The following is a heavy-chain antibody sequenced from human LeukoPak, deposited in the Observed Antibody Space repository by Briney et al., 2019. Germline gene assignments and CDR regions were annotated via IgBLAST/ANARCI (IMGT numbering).Heavy chain of an antibody. CDR1: GFTFGSYS. Sequence: GGSLRLSCAASGFTFGSYSMNGVRQAPGKGLEWVSSISGSGGSTYYADSVKGRFTISRDNSKKTLYLQMNSLRAEDTAVYYCAKVGYSYIDYWGQGTLVTVSS. CDR2: ISGSGGST. V-gene: IGHV3-23*01. CDR3: AKVGYSYIDY. D-gene: IGHD5-18*01. J-gene: IGHJ4*02.